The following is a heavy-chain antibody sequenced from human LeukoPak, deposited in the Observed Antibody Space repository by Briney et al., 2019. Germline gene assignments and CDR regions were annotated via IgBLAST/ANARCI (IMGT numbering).Heavy chain of an antibody. D-gene: IGHD1-26*01. CDR1: GFTFSSYG. Sequence: SLRLSCAASGFTFSSYGMHWVRQAPGKGLEWVAVIWYDGINKYYADSVKGRFTISRDNSKNTLYLQMNGLRAEDTAVYYCARGMVGATYFDYWGQGTLVTVSS. CDR2: IWYDGINK. J-gene: IGHJ4*02. V-gene: IGHV3-33*01. CDR3: ARGMVGATYFDY.